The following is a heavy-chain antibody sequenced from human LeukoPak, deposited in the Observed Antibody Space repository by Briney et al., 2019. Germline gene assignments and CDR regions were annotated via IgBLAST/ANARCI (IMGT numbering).Heavy chain of an antibody. V-gene: IGHV1-18*01. Sequence: ASVKVSCKASGYTFTNYGIHWVRQAPGQGLEWMGWTSVYNDNTNYAQKFQGRFTLNTDTSTSTAYMEMRSLRSDDTAIYYCARGDNWNYADYWGQGTLVTASS. D-gene: IGHD2-21*01. CDR3: ARGDNWNYADY. CDR2: TSVYNDNT. J-gene: IGHJ4*02. CDR1: GYTFTNYG.